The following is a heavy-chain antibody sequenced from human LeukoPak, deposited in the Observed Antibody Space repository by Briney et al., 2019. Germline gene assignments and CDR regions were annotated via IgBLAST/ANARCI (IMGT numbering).Heavy chain of an antibody. Sequence: ESGPALVKPTQTLTLTCTFSGFSLRTGGMCVSWIRQPPGKALEWLSRIDWDDDKYYSTSLKTRLTVSKDTSKDQVVLTMTNMDPVDTATYYCARLVVPAAPYYYYYGMDVWGQGTTVTVSS. D-gene: IGHD2-2*01. CDR2: IDWDDDK. J-gene: IGHJ6*02. CDR3: ARLVVPAAPYYYYYGMDV. V-gene: IGHV2-70*11. CDR1: GFSLRTGGMC.